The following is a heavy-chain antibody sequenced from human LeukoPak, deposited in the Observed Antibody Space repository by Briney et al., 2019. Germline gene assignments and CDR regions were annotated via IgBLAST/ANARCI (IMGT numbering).Heavy chain of an antibody. J-gene: IGHJ4*02. CDR3: ARRLGT. D-gene: IGHD1-7*01. CDR1: GYSISSGYY. V-gene: IGHV4-38-2*01. CDR2: IYHSGSI. Sequence: SETLSLTCAVSGYSISSGYYWGWIRQPPGKGLEWIGSIYHSGSIYYNPSLKSRVTISVDTSKNQFSLKLSSVTAADTAVYYCARRLGTWGQGTLVTVSS.